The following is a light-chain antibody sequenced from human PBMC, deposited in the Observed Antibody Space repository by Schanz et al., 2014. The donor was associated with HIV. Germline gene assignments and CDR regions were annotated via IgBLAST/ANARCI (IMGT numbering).Light chain of an antibody. CDR1: QSVSSSY. J-gene: IGKJ4*01. CDR2: ATS. V-gene: IGKV3-20*01. CDR3: QYFGNSGGT. Sequence: EIVLTQSPGTLSLSPGERATLSCRASQSVSSSYLAWYQQKVGQAPRLVIYATSTRAAGIPDRFSGTGSGTDFTLTISSLEPEDFAVYYCQYFGNSGGTFGGGTKVEIK.